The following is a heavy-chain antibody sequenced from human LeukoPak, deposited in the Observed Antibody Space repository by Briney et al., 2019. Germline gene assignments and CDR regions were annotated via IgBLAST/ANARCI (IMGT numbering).Heavy chain of an antibody. CDR3: ARSPTYCGGDCYSGYFDY. V-gene: IGHV4-30-2*01. D-gene: IGHD2-21*02. CDR2: IYHSGST. Sequence: SETLSLTCTVSGGSIGSGSYSWSWIRQPPGKGLEWIGYIYHSGSTYYNPSLKSRVTISVDRSKNQFSLKLSSVTAADTAVYYCARSPTYCGGDCYSGYFDYWGQGTLVTVSS. J-gene: IGHJ4*02. CDR1: GGSIGSGSYS.